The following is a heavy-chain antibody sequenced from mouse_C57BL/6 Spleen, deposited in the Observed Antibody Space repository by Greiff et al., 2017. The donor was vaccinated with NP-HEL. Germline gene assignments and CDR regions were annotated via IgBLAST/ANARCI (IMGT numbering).Heavy chain of an antibody. CDR3: ARAGGSSWDYFDY. CDR2: IDPSDSYT. CDR1: GYTFTSYW. V-gene: IGHV1-50*01. Sequence: QVQLQQPGAELVKPGASVKLSCKASGYTFTSYWMQWVKQRPGQGLEWIGEIDPSDSYTNYNQKFKGKATLTVDTSSSTAYMQLSSLTSEDSAVYYCARAGGSSWDYFDYWGQGTTLTVSS. J-gene: IGHJ2*01. D-gene: IGHD1-1*01.